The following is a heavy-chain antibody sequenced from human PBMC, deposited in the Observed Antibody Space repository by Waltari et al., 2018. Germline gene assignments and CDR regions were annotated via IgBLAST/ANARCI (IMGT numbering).Heavy chain of an antibody. D-gene: IGHD3-3*01. CDR1: GFTFSSYS. V-gene: IGHV3-21*01. CDR3: ARDPPITIFGVAPSGYFDY. CDR2: ISSSSSYI. Sequence: EVQLVESGGGLVKPGGSLRLSCAASGFTFSSYSMNWVRQAPGQGREWVSSISSSSSYIYYADSVKGRFTISRDNAKNSLYLQMNSLRAEDTAVYYCARDPPITIFGVAPSGYFDYWGQGTLVTVSS. J-gene: IGHJ4*02.